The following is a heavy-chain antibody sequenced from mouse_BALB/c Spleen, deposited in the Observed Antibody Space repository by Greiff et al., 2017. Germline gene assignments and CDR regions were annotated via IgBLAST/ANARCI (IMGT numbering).Heavy chain of an antibody. Sequence: EVQLQQSGPELVKPGASVKMSCKASGYTFTDYYMDWVKQSHGESFEWIGRVNPYNGGTSYNQKFKGKATLTVDKSSSTAYMELNSLTSEDSAVYYCARTGTMDYWGQGTSVTVSS. J-gene: IGHJ4*01. V-gene: IGHV1-19*01. CDR2: VNPYNGGT. CDR1: GYTFTDYY. CDR3: ARTGTMDY.